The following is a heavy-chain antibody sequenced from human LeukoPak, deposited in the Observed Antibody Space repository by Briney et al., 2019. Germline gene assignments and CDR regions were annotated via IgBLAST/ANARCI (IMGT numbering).Heavy chain of an antibody. CDR3: ARGPGREEDWFDP. CDR2: IFYSGST. J-gene: IGHJ5*02. CDR1: GGSISTSNYY. D-gene: IGHD3-10*01. V-gene: IGHV4-39*07. Sequence: PSETLSLTCTVSGGSISTSNYYWGWIRQPPGKGLEWIGNIFYSGSTYYSPSLKSRVTISLDTSKNQFSLKLSSVTAADTAVYYCARGPGREEDWFDPWGQGTLVTVSS.